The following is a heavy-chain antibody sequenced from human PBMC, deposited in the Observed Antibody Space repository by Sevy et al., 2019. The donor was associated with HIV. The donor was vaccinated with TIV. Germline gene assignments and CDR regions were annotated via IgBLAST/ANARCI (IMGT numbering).Heavy chain of an antibody. CDR3: ARSSLGGMAGMDV. J-gene: IGHJ6*02. Sequence: GALGPPCATPGFHFRSYTLNWVRPAPGEGPEWVPSLSCCGTFIYYADSLKGRFTISRDNAKNSLYLQMNSLRAEDTAVYYCARSSLGGMAGMDVWGQGTTVTVSS. CDR1: GFHFRSYT. V-gene: IGHV3-21*01. D-gene: IGHD3-16*01. CDR2: LSCCGTFI.